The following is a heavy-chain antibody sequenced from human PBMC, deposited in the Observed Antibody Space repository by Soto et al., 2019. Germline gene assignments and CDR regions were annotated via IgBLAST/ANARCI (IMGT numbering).Heavy chain of an antibody. CDR3: ARDTSLVGGREDSPIYSSWYFYGMDV. CDR2: ISSSGSTI. Sequence: HPXVCLRLSCAACGFTFSTYEMNWVRQAPGKGLEWVSYISSSGSTIYYADSVKGRFTISRDNAKNSLYLQMNSLRAEDTALYYCARDTSLVGGREDSPIYSSWYFYGMDVCGQRTTVTVSS. CDR1: GFTFSTYE. V-gene: IGHV3-48*03. J-gene: IGHJ6*02. D-gene: IGHD2-21*01.